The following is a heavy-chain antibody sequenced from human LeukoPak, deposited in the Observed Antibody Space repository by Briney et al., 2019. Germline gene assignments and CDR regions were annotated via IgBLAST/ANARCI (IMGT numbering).Heavy chain of an antibody. J-gene: IGHJ4*02. V-gene: IGHV1-69*13. CDR3: ARSGSYYVYYFDY. D-gene: IGHD1-26*01. CDR2: IIAIFATA. CDR1: GGTFRSYA. Sequence: SVKASCKASGGTFRSYAISSVRQAPRHRVEGMGGIIAIFATANYAQNLQGRVTITSEESTSTAYFELSSLISEDTAVYYCARSGSYYVYYFDYWGQGTLVTVSS.